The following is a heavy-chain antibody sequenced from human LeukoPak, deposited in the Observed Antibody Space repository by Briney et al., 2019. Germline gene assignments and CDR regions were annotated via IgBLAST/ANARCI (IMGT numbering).Heavy chain of an antibody. D-gene: IGHD2-2*01. V-gene: IGHV4-39*07. J-gene: IGHJ5*02. CDR2: IYYSGST. CDR1: GGSISSSSYY. CDR3: ARGYCSSTRCYMGGFDP. Sequence: PSETLSLTCTVSGGSISSSSYYWGWIRQPPGKGLEWIGSIYYSGSTYYNPSLKSRVTISVDTSKNQFSLKLSSVTAADTAVYYCARGYCSSTRCYMGGFDPWGQGTLVTVSS.